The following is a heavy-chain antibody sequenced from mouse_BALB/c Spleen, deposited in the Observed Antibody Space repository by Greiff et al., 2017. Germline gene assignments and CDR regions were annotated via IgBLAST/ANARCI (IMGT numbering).Heavy chain of an antibody. D-gene: IGHD1-1*01. V-gene: IGHV1S22*01. CDR3: TRRGIYYYGSGGYFDV. J-gene: IGHJ1*01. Sequence: LQQPGSELVRPGASVKLSCKASGYTFTSYWMHWVKQRPGQGLEWIGNIYPGSGSTNYDEKFKSKATLPVDTSSSTAYMQLSSLTSEDSAVYYCTRRGIYYYGSGGYFDVWGAGTTVTVSS. CDR2: IYPGSGST. CDR1: GYTFTSYW.